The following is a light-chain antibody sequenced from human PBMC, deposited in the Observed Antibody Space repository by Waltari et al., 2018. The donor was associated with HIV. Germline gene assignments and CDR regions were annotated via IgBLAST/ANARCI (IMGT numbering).Light chain of an antibody. Sequence: DIQMTQPPPPVSPSVAHRVTITCRASQTINNHLNWYQHKPGKAPKLLIYAASSLQSGVPSRFSGSGSGTDFTLTISSLQPEDFATYFCQHSRAFGQGTKVEIK. CDR1: QTINNH. J-gene: IGKJ1*01. CDR3: QHSRA. V-gene: IGKV1-39*01. CDR2: AAS.